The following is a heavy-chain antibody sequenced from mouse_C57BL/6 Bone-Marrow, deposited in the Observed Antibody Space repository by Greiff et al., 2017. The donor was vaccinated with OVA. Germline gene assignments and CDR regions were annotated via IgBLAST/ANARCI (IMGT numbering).Heavy chain of an antibody. CDR2: ISNLAYSI. V-gene: IGHV5-15*01. CDR1: GFTFSDYG. J-gene: IGHJ1*03. D-gene: IGHD2-3*01. CDR3: ARQGGYYYGWYFDV. Sequence: EVKLVESGGGLVQPGGSLKLSCAASGFTFSDYGMAWVRQAPRKGPEWVAFISNLAYSIYYADTVTGRFTISRENAKNTLYLEMSSLRSEDTAMYYCARQGGYYYGWYFDVWGTGTTVTVSS.